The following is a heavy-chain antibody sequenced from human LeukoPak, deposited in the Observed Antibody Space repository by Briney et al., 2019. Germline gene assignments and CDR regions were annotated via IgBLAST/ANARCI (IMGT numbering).Heavy chain of an antibody. V-gene: IGHV3-30*18. CDR3: AKDHVQGGSYSLVDY. J-gene: IGHJ4*02. CDR1: GFTFSSYG. D-gene: IGHD3-10*02. CDR2: ISYDGSNK. Sequence: GGSLRLSCAASGFTFSSYGMHWVRQAPGKGLEWVAVISYDGSNKYYADSVKGRFTISRDNSKNTLYLQMTSLRAEDTAVYYCAKDHVQGGSYSLVDYWGQGTLVTVSS.